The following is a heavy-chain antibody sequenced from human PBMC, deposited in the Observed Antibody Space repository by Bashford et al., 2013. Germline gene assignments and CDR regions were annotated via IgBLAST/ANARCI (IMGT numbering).Heavy chain of an antibody. CDR3: ARVDIVATISLGAFDI. V-gene: IGHV3-21*04. CDR2: ISSSGSYI. D-gene: IGHD5-12*01. J-gene: IGHJ3*02. Sequence: VRQAPGKGLEWVSSISSSGSYIYYADSVKGRFTISRDNAKNSLFLQMDSLRAEDTAVYYCARVDIVATISLGAFDIWGQGTMVTVSS.